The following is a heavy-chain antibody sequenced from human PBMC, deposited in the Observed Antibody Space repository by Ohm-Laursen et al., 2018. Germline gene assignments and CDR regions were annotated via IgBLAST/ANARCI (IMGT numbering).Heavy chain of an antibody. V-gene: IGHV4-4*07. CDR2: IYTSGST. CDR3: ARSGDPLVGATTVFDY. Sequence: TLSLTWTVSGGSISSYYWSWIRQPAGKGLEWIGRIYTSGSTNYNPSLKSRVTMSVDTSKNQFSLKLSSVTAADTAVYYCARSGDPLVGATTVFDYWGQGTLVTVSS. J-gene: IGHJ4*02. CDR1: GGSISSYY. D-gene: IGHD1-26*01.